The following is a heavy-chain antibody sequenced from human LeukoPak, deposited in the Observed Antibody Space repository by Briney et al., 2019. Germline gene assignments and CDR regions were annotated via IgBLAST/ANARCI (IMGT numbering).Heavy chain of an antibody. CDR1: GFTFSSYA. D-gene: IGHD6-19*01. J-gene: IGHJ5*02. CDR3: AKVEWLGGVGNWFDP. V-gene: IGHV3-23*01. CDR2: IDGGGRNT. Sequence: GGSLRLSCGASGFTFSSYAMSWVRQAPGKGLEWVSTIDGGGRNTYYADSVKGRFTISRDNSKNTLYLQMISLRAEDTAVYFCAKVEWLGGVGNWFDPWGQGTLVTVSS.